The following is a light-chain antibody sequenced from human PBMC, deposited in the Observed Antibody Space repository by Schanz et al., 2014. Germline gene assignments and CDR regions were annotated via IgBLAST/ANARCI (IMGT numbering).Light chain of an antibody. CDR2: DVS. CDR1: SSDVGSYNL. CDR3: SSYTSINTFYV. V-gene: IGLV2-14*02. J-gene: IGLJ1*01. Sequence: QSALTQPASVSGSPGQSITISCTGASSDVGSYNLVSWYQQHPGKAPKLMIYDVSNRPSGVSNRFSGSKSGNTASLTISGLQAEDEADYYCSSYTSINTFYVFGTGTKLTVL.